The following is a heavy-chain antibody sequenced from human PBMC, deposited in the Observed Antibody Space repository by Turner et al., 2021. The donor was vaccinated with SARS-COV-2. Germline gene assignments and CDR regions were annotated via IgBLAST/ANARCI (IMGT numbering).Heavy chain of an antibody. CDR2: SNPSSGGT. D-gene: IGHD2-15*01. J-gene: IGHJ3*02. CDR1: CYTFTDYY. Sequence: QVPLAQSGAEVKRPGASVRVSCQASCYTFTDYYGHWIRQAPGQRLECMGCSNPSSGGTDYAQKFQSSVTMTRDTSISTAYMELSRLRSDDTAVYYCARPRSVDDAFDIWGQGTMVTVSS. CDR3: ARPRSVDDAFDI. V-gene: IGHV1-2*02.